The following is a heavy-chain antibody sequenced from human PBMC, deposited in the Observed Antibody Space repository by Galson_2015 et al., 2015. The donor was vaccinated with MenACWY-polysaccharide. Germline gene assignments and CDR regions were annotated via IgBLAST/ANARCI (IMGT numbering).Heavy chain of an antibody. CDR2: ISGSGAST. V-gene: IGHV3-23*01. CDR3: AKGASSGFWDYFDY. J-gene: IGHJ4*02. CDR1: GFTFSSHA. Sequence: SLRLSCAASGFTFSSHAMNWVRQAPGKGLEWVSAISGSGASTYYADSVKGRFTISRDHSKSTLFLQMNSLRAEDTAIYYCAKGASSGFWDYFDYWGQGVL. D-gene: IGHD3-22*01.